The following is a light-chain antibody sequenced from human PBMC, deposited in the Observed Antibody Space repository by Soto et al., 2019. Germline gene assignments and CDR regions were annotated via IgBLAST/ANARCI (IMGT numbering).Light chain of an antibody. CDR3: QQYNIYPYT. V-gene: IGKV1-5*03. Sequence: DIQMTQSPSTLSASVGDRVTITCRASQSISNWLALYQEKPGKAPNLLIYKASSLEGGVPSRFSGSGSGTEFTLTISSLQPEDFATYYCQQYNIYPYTFGQGTKLEIK. J-gene: IGKJ2*01. CDR1: QSISNW. CDR2: KAS.